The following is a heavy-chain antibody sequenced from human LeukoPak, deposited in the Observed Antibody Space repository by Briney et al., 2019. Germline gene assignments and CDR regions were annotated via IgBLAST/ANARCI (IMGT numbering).Heavy chain of an antibody. CDR1: GYTFTSYY. CDR2: INPSGGST. CDR3: ARGEEVATIPTLNWYFDL. V-gene: IGHV1-46*01. J-gene: IGHJ2*01. D-gene: IGHD5-24*01. Sequence: ASVKVSCKASGYTFTSYYMHWVRQAPGQGLEWMGIINPSGGSTSYAQKFQGRVTMTRDTPTSTVYMELSSLRSEDTAVYYCARGEEVATIPTLNWYFDLWGRGTLVTVSS.